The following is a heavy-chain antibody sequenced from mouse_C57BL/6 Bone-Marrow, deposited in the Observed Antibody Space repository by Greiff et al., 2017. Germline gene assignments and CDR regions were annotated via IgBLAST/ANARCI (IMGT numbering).Heavy chain of an antibody. J-gene: IGHJ2*01. D-gene: IGHD2-3*01. V-gene: IGHV6-3*01. CDR2: IRLKSDNDAT. Sequence: EVKLVESGGGLVQPGGSMKLSCVASGFTFSNYWLNWVRQSPEKGLEWVAQIRLKSDNDATNYAESVKGRFTISRDDSKTSVYLQMNNLMAEDTGIYYCTSDGYVDYWGQGTTLTVSS. CDR1: GFTFSNYW. CDR3: TSDGYVDY.